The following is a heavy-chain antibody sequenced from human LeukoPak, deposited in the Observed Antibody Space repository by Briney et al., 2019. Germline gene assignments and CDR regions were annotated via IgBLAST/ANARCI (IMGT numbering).Heavy chain of an antibody. V-gene: IGHV3-53*04. CDR2: IYSGGST. J-gene: IGHJ4*02. Sequence: GGSLRLSCAASGFPFSTHSLNWVRQAPGKGLEWVSVIYSGGSTYYADSVKGRFTISRHNSKNTLYLQMNSLRAEDTAVYYCARDLGSGSYDYWGQGTLVTVSS. CDR1: GFPFSTHS. CDR3: ARDLGSGSYDY. D-gene: IGHD3-10*01.